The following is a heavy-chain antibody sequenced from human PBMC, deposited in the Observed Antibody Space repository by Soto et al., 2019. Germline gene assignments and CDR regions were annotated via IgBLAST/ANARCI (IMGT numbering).Heavy chain of an antibody. Sequence: SLRLSCAASGFTFSSYGMHWVRQAPGKGLEWVAVISYDGSNKYYADSVKGRFTVSRDNSKNTLYLQMNSLRAEDTAVYYCAKDPLAVATTSDSYYFDYWGQGTLVTVSS. V-gene: IGHV3-30*18. CDR2: ISYDGSNK. D-gene: IGHD5-12*01. CDR1: GFTFSSYG. J-gene: IGHJ4*02. CDR3: AKDPLAVATTSDSYYFDY.